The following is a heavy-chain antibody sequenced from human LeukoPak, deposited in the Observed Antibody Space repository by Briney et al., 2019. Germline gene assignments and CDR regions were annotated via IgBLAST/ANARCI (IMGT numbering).Heavy chain of an antibody. D-gene: IGHD3-10*01. V-gene: IGHV3-48*03. CDR1: GFTFSDYE. Sequence: GGSLRLSCAASGFTFSDYEMNWVRQAPGKGLEWLSHISISGTTIHYADSVKGRFTISRDNAKNSLYLQMNSLRAEDTAVYYCARAWGSGSYYPDYWGQGTLVTVSS. CDR2: ISISGTTI. J-gene: IGHJ4*02. CDR3: ARAWGSGSYYPDY.